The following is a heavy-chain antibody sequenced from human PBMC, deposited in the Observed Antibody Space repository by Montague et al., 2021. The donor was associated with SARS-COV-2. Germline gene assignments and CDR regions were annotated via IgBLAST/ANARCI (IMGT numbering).Heavy chain of an antibody. CDR2: IYYSGST. V-gene: IGHV4-39*01. Sequence: SETLSLTCTVSGGSISSSSNYWGWIRQPPGKGLEWIGSIYYSGSTYYNPSLKSRVTISVDTSKNQFSLKLSSVTAADTAVYYCARHYIQSTILGVGSSRVFDYWGQGTLVTVSS. CDR3: ARHYIQSTILGVGSSRVFDY. D-gene: IGHD3-3*01. CDR1: GGSISSSSNY. J-gene: IGHJ4*02.